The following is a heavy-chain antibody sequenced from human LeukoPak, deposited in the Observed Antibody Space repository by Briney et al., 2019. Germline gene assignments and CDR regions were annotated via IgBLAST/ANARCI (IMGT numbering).Heavy chain of an antibody. CDR3: AKAGAAAGIWIDY. J-gene: IGHJ4*02. CDR2: ISYDGSKK. V-gene: IGHV3-30*18. Sequence: GGSLRLSCAASGFTFSSYGMHWVRQAPGKGGEGGAVISYDGSKKYYADSVKGRFTISRDNSKNTLYLQMNSLRAEDTAVYYCAKAGAAAGIWIDYWGQGTLVTVSS. CDR1: GFTFSSYG. D-gene: IGHD6-13*01.